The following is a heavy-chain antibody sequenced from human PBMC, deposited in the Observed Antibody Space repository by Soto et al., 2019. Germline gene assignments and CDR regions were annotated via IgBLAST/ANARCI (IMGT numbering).Heavy chain of an antibody. CDR3: TRPGSVVGY. V-gene: IGHV3-73*01. CDR1: GFTFSGSA. J-gene: IGHJ4*02. CDR2: IRSKANSYAT. D-gene: IGHD6-19*01. Sequence: GGSLRLSCAASGFTFSGSAMHWVRQASGKGLEWVGRIRSKANSYATAYAASVKGRFTISRDDSKNTAYLQMNSLKIEDTAVYYCTRPGSVVGYWGQGTLVTVSS.